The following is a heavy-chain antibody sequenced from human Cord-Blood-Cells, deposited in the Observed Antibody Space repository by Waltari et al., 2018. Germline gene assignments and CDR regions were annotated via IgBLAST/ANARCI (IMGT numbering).Heavy chain of an antibody. Sequence: EVQLVESGGGLVQPGRSLRLSCAASGFTFDDYAMHWVRQAPGQGLEWVSGISWNSGSIGYADSVKGRFTISRDNAKNSLYLQMNSLRAEDTALYYCAKGFQSYVDYWGQGTLVTVSS. CDR1: GFTFDDYA. D-gene: IGHD5-18*01. CDR3: AKGFQSYVDY. V-gene: IGHV3-9*01. CDR2: ISWNSGSI. J-gene: IGHJ4*02.